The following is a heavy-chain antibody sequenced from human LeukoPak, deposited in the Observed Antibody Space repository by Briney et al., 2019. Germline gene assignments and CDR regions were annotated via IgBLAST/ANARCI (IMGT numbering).Heavy chain of an antibody. CDR3: ARYSSGWYHFDS. CDR2: ISAYNGNT. D-gene: IGHD6-19*01. Sequence: ASVKVSCKASGYTFTSHGISWVRQAPGQGLEWMGWISAYNGNTNYAQKLQGRVTMTTDTSTSTAYMALRSLRSDDTAVYYCARYSSGWYHFDSWGQGTLVTVSS. CDR1: GYTFTSHG. V-gene: IGHV1-18*01. J-gene: IGHJ4*02.